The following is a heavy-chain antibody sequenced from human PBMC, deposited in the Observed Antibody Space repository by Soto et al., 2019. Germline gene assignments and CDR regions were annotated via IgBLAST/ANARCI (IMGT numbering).Heavy chain of an antibody. D-gene: IGHD2-21*02. J-gene: IGHJ4*02. CDR2: ISWNSGSI. V-gene: IGHV3-9*01. CDR1: GFTFDDYA. CDR3: AKDMLSGDFEGYDY. Sequence: GGSLRLSCAASGFTFDDYAMHWVRQAPGKGLEWVSGISWNSGSIGYADSVKGRFTISRDNAKNSLYLQMNSLRAEDTALYYCAKDMLSGDFEGYDYWGQGTLVTVSS.